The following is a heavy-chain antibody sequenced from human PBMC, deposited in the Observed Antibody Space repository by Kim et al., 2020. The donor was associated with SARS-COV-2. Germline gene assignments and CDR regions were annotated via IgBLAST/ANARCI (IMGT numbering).Heavy chain of an antibody. CDR2: IYYSGST. J-gene: IGHJ6*02. CDR3: ARARRTVFGVVEYMDV. Sequence: SETLSLTCTVSGGSISSGGYYWSWIRQHPGKGLEWIGYIYYSGSTYYNPSLKSRVTISVDTSKNQFSLKLSSVTAADTAVYYCARARRTVFGVVEYMDVWGDGTTRTV. D-gene: IGHD3-3*01. CDR1: GGSISSGGYY. V-gene: IGHV4-31*03.